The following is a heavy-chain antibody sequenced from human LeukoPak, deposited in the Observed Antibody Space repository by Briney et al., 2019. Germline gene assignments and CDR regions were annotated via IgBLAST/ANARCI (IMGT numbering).Heavy chain of an antibody. J-gene: IGHJ6*03. CDR3: ARHVYSSSWIYYYYYMDV. CDR1: GGSMSSSSYY. D-gene: IGHD6-13*01. CDR2: MYYSGST. Sequence: SETLSLTCTVSGGSMSSSSYYWGWIRQPPGKGLEWIGSMYYSGSTYCNPSLKSRVTISVDTSKNLFSLKLSSVTAADTAVYFCARHVYSSSWIYYYYYMDVWGKGTTVTVSS. V-gene: IGHV4-39*01.